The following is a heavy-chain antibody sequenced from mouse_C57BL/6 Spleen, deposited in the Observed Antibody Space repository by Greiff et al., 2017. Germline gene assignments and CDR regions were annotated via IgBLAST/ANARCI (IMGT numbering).Heavy chain of an antibody. D-gene: IGHD1-1*02. CDR3: ARDLYYDPSDY. J-gene: IGHJ2*01. Sequence: VQLQESGAELVKPGASVKISCKASGYAFSSYWMNWVKQRPGKGLEWIGQIYPGDGDTNYNGKFKGKATLTADKSSSTAYMQLSSLTSEDSAVYFCARDLYYDPSDYWGQGTTLTVSS. CDR1: GYAFSSYW. V-gene: IGHV1-80*01. CDR2: IYPGDGDT.